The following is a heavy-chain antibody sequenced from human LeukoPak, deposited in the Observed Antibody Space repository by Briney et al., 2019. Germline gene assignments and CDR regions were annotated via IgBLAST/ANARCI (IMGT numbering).Heavy chain of an antibody. Sequence: SETLSLTCTVSGDSFTSVTDYWAWIRQPPGKGLEWIGYIYHSGSTYYNPSLKSRVTISVDRSKNQFSLKLGSVTAADTAVYYCARDRNWTPGYAFDIWGQGTMVTVSS. CDR2: IYHSGST. J-gene: IGHJ3*02. V-gene: IGHV4-39*07. CDR3: ARDRNWTPGYAFDI. CDR1: GDSFTSVTDY. D-gene: IGHD1-1*01.